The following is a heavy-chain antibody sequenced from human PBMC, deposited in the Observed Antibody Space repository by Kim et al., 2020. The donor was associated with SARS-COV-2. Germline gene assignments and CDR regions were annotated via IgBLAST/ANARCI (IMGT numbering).Heavy chain of an antibody. CDR3: ARDTYYHYGSGSHDAFDI. Sequence: KGRFTISRENAKNSLYLQMNSLRAEDTAVYYCARDTYYHYGSGSHDAFDIWGQGTMVTVSS. V-gene: IGHV3-11*06. D-gene: IGHD3-10*01. J-gene: IGHJ3*02.